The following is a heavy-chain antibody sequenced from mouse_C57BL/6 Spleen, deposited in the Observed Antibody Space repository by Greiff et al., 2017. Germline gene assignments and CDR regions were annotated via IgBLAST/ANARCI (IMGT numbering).Heavy chain of an antibody. D-gene: IGHD1-1*01. V-gene: IGHV1-22*01. CDR1: GYTFTDYN. Sequence: VQLQQSGPELVKPGASVKMSCKASGYTFTDYNMHWVKQSHGKSLEWIGYINPNNGGTSYNQKFKGKATLTVNKSSSTAYMELRSLTSEDSAVYYCARREITEGYFDVWGTGTTVTVSS. J-gene: IGHJ1*03. CDR2: INPNNGGT. CDR3: ARREITEGYFDV.